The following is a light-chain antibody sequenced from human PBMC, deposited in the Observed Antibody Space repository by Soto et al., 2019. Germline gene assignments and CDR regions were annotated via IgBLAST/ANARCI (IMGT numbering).Light chain of an antibody. V-gene: IGLV2-8*01. CDR1: STDVGGYKF. CDR3: TSYAGGNILV. CDR2: EVS. J-gene: IGLJ2*01. Sequence: QSALTQPPSASGSPGQSVTISCTGTSTDVGGYKFVSWYQRLPGKAPKLMIYEVSKRPPGVPDRFSGSKSGNTASLTVSGLQAEDEADYYCTSYAGGNILVFGGGTKLTVL.